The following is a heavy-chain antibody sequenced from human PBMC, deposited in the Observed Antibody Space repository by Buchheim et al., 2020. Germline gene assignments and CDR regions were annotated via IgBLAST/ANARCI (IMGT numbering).Heavy chain of an antibody. CDR3: ATIAARLYGENY. V-gene: IGHV3-7*03. CDR2: IKEDGNER. J-gene: IGHJ4*02. D-gene: IGHD6-6*01. CDR1: GFTFNNYW. Sequence: EVQLVESGGGLVQPGGSLRLSCAASGFTFNNYWMSWVRQAPGKGLEWVANIKEDGNERYYVDSVKGRFTISRDNAKNSLYLQMNSLRAEDTAVYYCATIAARLYGENYWGQGTL.